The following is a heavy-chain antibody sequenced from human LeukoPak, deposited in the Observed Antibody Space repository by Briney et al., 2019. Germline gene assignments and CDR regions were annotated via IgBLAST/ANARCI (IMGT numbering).Heavy chain of an antibody. CDR1: GGTFSSYA. V-gene: IGHV1-69*05. J-gene: IGHJ6*03. D-gene: IGHD1-26*01. CDR2: IIPIFGTA. Sequence: GASVKVSCKASGGTFSSYAISWVRQAPGQGLEWMGGIIPIFGTANYAQKFQGRVTITTDESTSTAYMELSSLRSEDTAVYYCARVMQWDTNYYYYYMDVWGKGTTVTVSS. CDR3: ARVMQWDTNYYYYYMDV.